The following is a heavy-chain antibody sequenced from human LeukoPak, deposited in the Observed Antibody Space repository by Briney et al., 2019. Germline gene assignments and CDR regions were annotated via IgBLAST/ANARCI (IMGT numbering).Heavy chain of an antibody. CDR3: ARAFEQGMNSFDL. D-gene: IGHD1/OR15-1a*01. V-gene: IGHV4-4*02. CDR2: IYHTGIT. Sequence: PSETMSLTCTISGGSITNRNWWSWVRQPPGKGLEWIGEIYHTGITKYSPSLKSRVTISVDKSNNQFSLNVTSVAAADTAIYYCARAFEQGMNSFDLWGQGTMVAVSS. CDR1: GGSITNRNW. J-gene: IGHJ3*01.